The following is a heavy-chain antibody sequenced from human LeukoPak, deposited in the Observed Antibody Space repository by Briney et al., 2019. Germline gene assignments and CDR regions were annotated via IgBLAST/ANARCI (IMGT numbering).Heavy chain of an antibody. V-gene: IGHV3-23*01. J-gene: IGHJ6*03. D-gene: IGHD6-6*01. Sequence: GGSLRLSCAASGFTFSSDAMSWVRQAPGKGLEWVSAISGSGGSTYYADSVKGRFTISRDNSKNTLYLHMNSLRAEDTAVYYCAKDLAGYSSSSGLYYYYMDVWGKGTTVTVSS. CDR2: ISGSGGST. CDR1: GFTFSSDA. CDR3: AKDLAGYSSSSGLYYYYMDV.